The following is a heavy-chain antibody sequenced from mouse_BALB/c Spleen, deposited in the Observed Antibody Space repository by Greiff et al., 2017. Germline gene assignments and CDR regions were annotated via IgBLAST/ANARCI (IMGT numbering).Heavy chain of an antibody. J-gene: IGHJ2*01. CDR3: ASPYGNYEGY. V-gene: IGHV2-2*02. Sequence: VKLVESGPGLVQPSQSLSITCTVSGFSLTSYGVHWVRQSPGKGLEWLGVIWSGGSTDYNAAFISRLSISKDNSKSQVFFKMNSLQANDTAIYYCASPYGNYEGYWGQGTTLTVSS. CDR1: GFSLTSYG. D-gene: IGHD2-1*01. CDR2: IWSGGST.